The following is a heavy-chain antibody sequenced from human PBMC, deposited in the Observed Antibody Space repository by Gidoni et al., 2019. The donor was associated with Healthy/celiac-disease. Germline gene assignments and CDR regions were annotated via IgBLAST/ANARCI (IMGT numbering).Heavy chain of an antibody. J-gene: IGHJ3*02. D-gene: IGHD6-13*01. V-gene: IGHV4-34*01. CDR2: INHSGST. Sequence: QVQLQQWGAGLLKPSETLSLTCAVYGGSFSGYYWSWIRQPPGKGLEWIGEINHSGSTNYNPSLKSRVTISVDTSKNQFSLKLSSVTAADTAVYYCARGRGIAAARAFDIWGQGTMVTVSS. CDR3: ARGRGIAAARAFDI. CDR1: GGSFSGYY.